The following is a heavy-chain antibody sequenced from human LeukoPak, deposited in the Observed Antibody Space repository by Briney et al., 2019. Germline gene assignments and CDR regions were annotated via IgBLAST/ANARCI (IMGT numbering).Heavy chain of an antibody. CDR1: GFIFSNYW. D-gene: IGHD3-22*01. J-gene: IGHJ4*02. CDR3: ARIRGGYYSDF. Sequence: GGSLRLPCAASGFIFSNYWMFWVRHAPGKGLVWVSRINSDGYTTPYADFVKGRFTISRDNAKSTLYLQMSSLTAEDTAVYYCARIRGGYYSDFWGQGTLVTVSS. V-gene: IGHV3-74*01. CDR2: INSDGYTT.